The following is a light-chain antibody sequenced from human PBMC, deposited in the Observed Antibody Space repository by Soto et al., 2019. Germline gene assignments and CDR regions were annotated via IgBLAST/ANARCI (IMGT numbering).Light chain of an antibody. V-gene: IGLV1-44*01. CDR2: DTS. J-gene: IGLJ2*01. Sequence: QSVLTQPPSASGTPGQRVTVSCSGTYSNIGINDVHWYRQLSGTAPQILIYDTSQRATGVPDRFSGSRSGTSASLVISGLQTEDEADYHCAAWDGSLHGTAFGGGTKLTVL. CDR3: AAWDGSLHGTA. CDR1: YSNIGIND.